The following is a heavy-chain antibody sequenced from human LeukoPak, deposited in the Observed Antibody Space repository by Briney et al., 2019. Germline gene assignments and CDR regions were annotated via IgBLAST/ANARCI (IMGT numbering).Heavy chain of an antibody. CDR1: GGSISDSNYH. CDR3: ARGADFWSGYSDY. CDR2: VYYSGST. V-gene: IGHV4-39*07. Sequence: SETLSLTCTVSGGSISDSNYHWAWIRQPPGKGLEWIGSVYYSGSTNYNPSLKSRVTMSADTSKNQFSLKVNSVTAADTAVYYCARGADFWSGYSDYWGQGTLVTVSS. D-gene: IGHD3-3*01. J-gene: IGHJ4*02.